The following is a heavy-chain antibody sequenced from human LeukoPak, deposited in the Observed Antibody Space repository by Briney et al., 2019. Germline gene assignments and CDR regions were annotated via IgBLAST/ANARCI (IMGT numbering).Heavy chain of an antibody. Sequence: ASVKVSCKASGYTFSSYGLSWVRQAPGQGLEWMGWISPYNGNTEYGQKVQGRVTMTTDRPTTTAFMELRGLRSDDTAVYYCARDRRSGWYIPYFDYWGQGTLVTVSS. CDR3: ARDRRSGWYIPYFDY. D-gene: IGHD6-19*01. CDR1: GYTFSSYG. J-gene: IGHJ4*02. CDR2: ISPYNGNT. V-gene: IGHV1-18*01.